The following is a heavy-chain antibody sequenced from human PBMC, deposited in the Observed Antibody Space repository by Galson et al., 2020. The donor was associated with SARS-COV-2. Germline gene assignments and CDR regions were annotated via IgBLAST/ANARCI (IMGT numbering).Heavy chain of an antibody. CDR1: GYSFTSSC. D-gene: IGHD6-13*01. CDR3: ARHHGSSLWPGDDAFDI. J-gene: IGHJ3*02. V-gene: IGHV5-10-1*01. CDR2: NDPRATYT. Sequence: GESLKISCQGSGYSFTSSCISWVRQMPGKGLEWTGRNDPRATYTHSSPSFQGHLTIPADKSISTAYLQWSSLKAPDTAMYYCARHHGSSLWPGDDAFDIWGQVTMVTVSS.